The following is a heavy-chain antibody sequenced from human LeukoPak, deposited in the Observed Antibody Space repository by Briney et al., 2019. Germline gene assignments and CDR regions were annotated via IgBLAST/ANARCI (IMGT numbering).Heavy chain of an antibody. CDR1: GFTFSSYA. V-gene: IGHV3-23*01. D-gene: IGHD3-22*01. CDR3: AKSVASYYDISAYPNFDY. Sequence: GGPLRLSCAASGFTFSSYAMSWVRQAPGKGLEWVSGISGSGGSTDYADSVRGRFTISRDNSKNTLYLQMNSLRAEDTAVYYCAKSVASYYDISAYPNFDYWGQGTLVTVSS. J-gene: IGHJ4*02. CDR2: ISGSGGST.